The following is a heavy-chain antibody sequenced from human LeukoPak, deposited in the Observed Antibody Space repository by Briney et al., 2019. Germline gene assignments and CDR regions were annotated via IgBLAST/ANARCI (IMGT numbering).Heavy chain of an antibody. CDR1: GGTFTRFT. CDR3: ARDLGTSHDRGENYFDY. J-gene: IGHJ4*02. V-gene: IGHV1-69*13. D-gene: IGHD2-2*01. Sequence: SVKVSCKASGGTFTRFTISWVRQAPGQGFEWMGGITPIFGTANFAQKFQGRVSITADESTSTAFMELSSLRSEDTAVYYCARDLGTSHDRGENYFDYWGQGTLVTVSS. CDR2: ITPIFGTA.